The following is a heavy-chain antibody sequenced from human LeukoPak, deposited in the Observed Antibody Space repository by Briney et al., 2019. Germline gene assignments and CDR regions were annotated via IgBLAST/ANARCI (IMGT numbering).Heavy chain of an antibody. D-gene: IGHD2-15*01. Sequence: SQTLSLTCAISGDSVSSNSAAWNWIRQSPSRGLEWLGRTYYRSKWYNDYAVSVKSRITINPDTSKNQFSLQLNSVTPEDTAVYYCARDWSGYCSGGSCYPDYYYYMDVWGKGTTVTVSS. CDR1: GDSVSSNSAA. CDR2: TYYRSKWYN. CDR3: ARDWSGYCSGGSCYPDYYYYMDV. J-gene: IGHJ6*03. V-gene: IGHV6-1*01.